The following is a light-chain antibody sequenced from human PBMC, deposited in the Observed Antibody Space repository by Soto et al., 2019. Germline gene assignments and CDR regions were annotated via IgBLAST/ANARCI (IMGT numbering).Light chain of an antibody. V-gene: IGKV4-1*01. CDR3: QQYYHVPVT. CDR1: QTLLYSSNNKNY. Sequence: DIVMTQSPDSRSVPLGERATISCKPSQTLLYSSNNKNYLAWFQQKPGQPPKLLIYWASTRNSGVPDRFSGSGSGTDFTLSISGLQAEDAAIYYCQQYYHVPVTFGQGTRLEI. CDR2: WAS. J-gene: IGKJ5*01.